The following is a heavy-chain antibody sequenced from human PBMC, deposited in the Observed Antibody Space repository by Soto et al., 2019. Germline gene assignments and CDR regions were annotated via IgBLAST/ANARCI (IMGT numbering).Heavy chain of an antibody. Sequence: EVQLLESGGGLVQPGGSLRLSCEASGFTFSSYAMSWVRQAPGKGLEWVSAISGSGGSTYYADSVKGRFTISRDNSKNSLYLQMNSLRAVDTAVYYCAKPRTVATTEIDYWGQGTLVTVSS. V-gene: IGHV3-23*01. CDR1: GFTFSSYA. CDR3: AKPRTVATTEIDY. CDR2: ISGSGGST. J-gene: IGHJ4*02. D-gene: IGHD5-12*01.